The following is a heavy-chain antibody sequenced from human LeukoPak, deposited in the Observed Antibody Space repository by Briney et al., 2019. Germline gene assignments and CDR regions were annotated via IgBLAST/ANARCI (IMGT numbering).Heavy chain of an antibody. CDR2: IRYDGSNK. Sequence: PGGSLRLSCAASGFTFSNYGMHWVRQAPGKGLEWVAFIRYDGSNKYYADSVKGRFTISRDNSKNTLYLQMNSLRAEDTAVYYCTREDGAGVRGEYYYYMDVWGKGTTVTISS. V-gene: IGHV3-30*02. D-gene: IGHD3-10*01. J-gene: IGHJ6*03. CDR3: TREDGAGVRGEYYYYMDV. CDR1: GFTFSNYG.